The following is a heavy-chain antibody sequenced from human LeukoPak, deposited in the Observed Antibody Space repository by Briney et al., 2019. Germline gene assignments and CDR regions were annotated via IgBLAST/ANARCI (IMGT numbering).Heavy chain of an antibody. D-gene: IGHD3-22*01. CDR3: ARGVGYYYDSSGYSTPGPSHENDAFDI. Sequence: GGSLRLSCAASGFTFRNYAMHWVRQAPAKGLEWLAYIRYDGSSKYYADFVKGRFTISGDNAKNSLYLQMNSLRAEDTAVYYCARGVGYYYDSSGYSTPGPSHENDAFDIWGQGTMVTVSS. CDR1: GFTFRNYA. V-gene: IGHV3-30*02. CDR2: IRYDGSSK. J-gene: IGHJ3*02.